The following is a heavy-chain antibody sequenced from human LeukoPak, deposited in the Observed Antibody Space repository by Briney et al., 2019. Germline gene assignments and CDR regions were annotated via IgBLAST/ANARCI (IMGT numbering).Heavy chain of an antibody. CDR3: ARAPSSSALNDY. V-gene: IGHV3-21*01. D-gene: IGHD6-6*01. Sequence: GGSLRLSCAASGFTFSSYSMNWVRQAPGKGLEWVSSISSSSSYIYYADSVKGRFTISRDNAKNSLYLKMNSLRAEDTAVYYCARAPSSSALNDYWGQGTLVTVSS. CDR1: GFTFSSYS. CDR2: ISSSSSYI. J-gene: IGHJ4*02.